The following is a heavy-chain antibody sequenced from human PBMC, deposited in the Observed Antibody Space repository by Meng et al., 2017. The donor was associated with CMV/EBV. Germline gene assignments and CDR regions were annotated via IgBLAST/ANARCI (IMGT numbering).Heavy chain of an antibody. CDR1: VASMSSYY. D-gene: IGHD2-8*01. J-gene: IGHJ5*02. CDR3: ARLHPLSYCTNGVCSGPWFDP. V-gene: IGHV4-59*01. CDR2: IYYSGST. Sequence: QGQRRDPGQGWVKLSETLSPPCMYSVASMSSYYWSWIRQPPGKGLEWIGYIYYSGSTNYNPSLKSRVTISVDTSKNQFSLKLSSVTAADTAVYYCARLHPLSYCTNGVCSGPWFDPWGQGTLVTVSS.